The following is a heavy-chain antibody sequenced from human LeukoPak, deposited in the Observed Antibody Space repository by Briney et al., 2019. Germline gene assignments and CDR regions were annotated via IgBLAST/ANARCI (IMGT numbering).Heavy chain of an antibody. CDR2: IVVGSGNT. J-gene: IGHJ4*02. CDR3: ARGYSSSWSPFDY. CDR1: GFTFTSSA. D-gene: IGHD6-13*01. Sequence: SVKVSCKASGFTFTSSAVQWVRQARGQRLEWIGWIVVGSGNTNYAQKFQERVTITRDMSTSTAYMELSSLRSEDTAVYYCARGYSSSWSPFDYWGQGTLVTVSS. V-gene: IGHV1-58*01.